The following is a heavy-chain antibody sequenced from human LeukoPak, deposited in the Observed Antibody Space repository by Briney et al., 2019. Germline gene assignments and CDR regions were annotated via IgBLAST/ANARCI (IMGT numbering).Heavy chain of an antibody. CDR1: GFTFSRYG. CDR3: AKDQQVGAAAYYFDS. V-gene: IGHV3-30*18. Sequence: PGRSLRLSCAASGFTFSRYGLHWVRQAPGKGLEWVAVIANDGKDKKYADSVKGRFTISRDNSKSTLYLQMNSLRAEDTAVCYCAKDQQVGAAAYYFDSWGQGTLVTVSS. CDR2: IANDGKDK. D-gene: IGHD2-2*01. J-gene: IGHJ4*02.